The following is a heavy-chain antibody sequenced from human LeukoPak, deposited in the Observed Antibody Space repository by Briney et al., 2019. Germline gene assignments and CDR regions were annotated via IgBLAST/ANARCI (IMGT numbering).Heavy chain of an antibody. J-gene: IGHJ4*02. Sequence: GGSLRLSCAASGFTFSSYWMSWVRQAPGKGLEWVANIKQDGSEKYYVDSVKGRFTISRDNAKNSLYLQMNSLRAEDTAVYYCARGYLGRWELLGGFDYWGQGTLVTVSS. CDR3: ARGYLGRWELLGGFDY. D-gene: IGHD1-26*01. V-gene: IGHV3-7*01. CDR2: IKQDGSEK. CDR1: GFTFSSYW.